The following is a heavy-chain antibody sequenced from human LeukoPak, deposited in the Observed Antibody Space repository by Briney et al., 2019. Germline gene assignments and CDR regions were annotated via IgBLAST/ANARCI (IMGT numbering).Heavy chain of an antibody. J-gene: IGHJ5*02. CDR1: GGSISSYY. V-gene: IGHV4-59*12. D-gene: IGHD3-22*01. CDR2: IYYTGST. Sequence: SETLSLTCTVSGGSISSYYWSWIRQPPGKGLEWIGYIYYTGSTNYNPSLKSRVTISVDTSKNQFSLKLSSVTAADTAVYYCARDRAKSYYYDSSGYYYGWFDPWGQGTLVTVSS. CDR3: ARDRAKSYYYDSSGYYYGWFDP.